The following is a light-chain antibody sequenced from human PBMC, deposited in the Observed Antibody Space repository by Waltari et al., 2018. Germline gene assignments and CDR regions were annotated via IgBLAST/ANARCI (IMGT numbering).Light chain of an antibody. CDR3: QHSDAIPIT. V-gene: IGKV1-39*01. J-gene: IGKJ4*01. CDR1: QSISNH. Sequence: DIQMTQSPSSLSASVGDRVTITCRASQSISNHLNWYQQKPGKVPKHLIYAASTLQSWVPSRFSGSGSGTDFTLTVSSLQPEDFATYFCQHSDAIPITFGGGTKVEIK. CDR2: AAS.